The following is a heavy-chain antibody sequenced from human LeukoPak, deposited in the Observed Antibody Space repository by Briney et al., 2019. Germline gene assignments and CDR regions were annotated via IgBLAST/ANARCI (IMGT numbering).Heavy chain of an antibody. CDR2: MNPNSGNT. Sequence: ASVKVSCKASGYTFTSYDINWVRQATGQGLEWMGWMNPNSGNTGYAQKFQGRVTITRNTSISTAYMELSSLRSEDTAVYYCAREREYYYDGSGYYQTFDYWGQGTLVTVSS. J-gene: IGHJ4*02. CDR3: AREREYYYDGSGYYQTFDY. CDR1: GYTFTSYD. V-gene: IGHV1-8*03. D-gene: IGHD3-22*01.